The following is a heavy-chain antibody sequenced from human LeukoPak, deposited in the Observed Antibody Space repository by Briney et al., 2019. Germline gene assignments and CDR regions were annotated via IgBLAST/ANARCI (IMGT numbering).Heavy chain of an antibody. CDR3: ARGYGYFDS. CDR1: GFTFGSFN. J-gene: IGHJ4*02. D-gene: IGHD3-10*01. V-gene: IGHV3-48*02. Sequence: PGGSLRLSCAASGFTFGSFNMNWVRQAPGKGLEWVSYISGGSSTIYYADSVKGRFTISRDNSKNSLYLQMNSLTDEDTAVYYCARGYGYFDSWGQGNLVTVSS. CDR2: ISGGSSTI.